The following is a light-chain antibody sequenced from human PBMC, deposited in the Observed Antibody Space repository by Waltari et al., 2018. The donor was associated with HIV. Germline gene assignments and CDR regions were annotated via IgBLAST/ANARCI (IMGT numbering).Light chain of an antibody. CDR2: RNH. Sequence: QSVLTQPPSASGTPGQRVTISCSGSSSNIGSNYVYWYQQLPGTAPKLLISRNHQRPSGVPDRFSGSKSGTSASLAISGVRSEDEADYYCAAWDDSLLYVFGTGTKVTVL. J-gene: IGLJ1*01. CDR1: SSNIGSNY. CDR3: AAWDDSLLYV. V-gene: IGLV1-47*01.